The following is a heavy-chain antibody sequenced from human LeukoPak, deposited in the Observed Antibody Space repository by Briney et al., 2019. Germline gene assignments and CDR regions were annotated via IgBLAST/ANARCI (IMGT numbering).Heavy chain of an antibody. CDR2: INHSGST. V-gene: IGHV4-39*07. J-gene: IGHJ6*02. D-gene: IGHD3-10*01. CDR1: GGYISSSSYY. CDR3: ARGRLLWFGERYGMDV. Sequence: SETLSLTCTVSGGYISSSSYYWSWIRQPPGKGLEWIGEINHSGSTNYNPSLKSRVTISVDPSKNQFSLKLSSVTAADTAVYYCARGRLLWFGERYGMDVWGQGITVTVSS.